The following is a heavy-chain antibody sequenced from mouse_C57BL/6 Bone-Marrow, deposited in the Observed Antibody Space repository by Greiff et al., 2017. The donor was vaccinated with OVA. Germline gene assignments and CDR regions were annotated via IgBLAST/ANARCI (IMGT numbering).Heavy chain of an antibody. CDR3: ARREDYYGSRGYFDV. D-gene: IGHD1-1*01. CDR1: GYTFTDYY. Sequence: VQLQQSGPVLVKPGASVKMSCKASGYTFTDYYMNWVKQSHGKSLEWIGVINPYNGGTSYNQKFKGKDTLTVDKSSSTAYMELNSLTSEDSAVYYCARREDYYGSRGYFDVWGTGTTVTVSS. CDR2: INPYNGGT. J-gene: IGHJ1*03. V-gene: IGHV1-19*01.